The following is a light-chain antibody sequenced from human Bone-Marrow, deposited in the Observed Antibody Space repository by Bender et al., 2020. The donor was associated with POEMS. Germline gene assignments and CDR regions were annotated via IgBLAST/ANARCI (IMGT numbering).Light chain of an antibody. CDR3: AAWDDSLHGWV. CDR1: SSSIGSNT. Sequence: SVLTQPPSASGTPGQRVTISCSGSSSSIGSNTVNWYQQLPGTAPKLLIDSNDQRPSGVPDRFSGSKSGTSASLAISGLQSEDEADYYCAAWDDSLHGWVFGGGTKLTVL. J-gene: IGLJ3*02. CDR2: SND. V-gene: IGLV1-44*01.